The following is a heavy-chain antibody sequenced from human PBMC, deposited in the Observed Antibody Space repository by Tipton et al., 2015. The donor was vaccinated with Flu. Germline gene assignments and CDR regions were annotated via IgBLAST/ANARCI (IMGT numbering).Heavy chain of an antibody. J-gene: IGHJ6*02. Sequence: SLRLSCVASGFNFNAYWMFWVRQVPGKGLVWVSVVGGDGSGTNYADSVRGRFTISRDNARNTLYLQANSLTADDTAIYYCARGGLNHALDVWGQGTTVTVSS. CDR3: ARGGLNHALDV. D-gene: IGHD1-14*01. CDR1: GFNFNAYW. V-gene: IGHV3-74*01. CDR2: VGGDGSGT.